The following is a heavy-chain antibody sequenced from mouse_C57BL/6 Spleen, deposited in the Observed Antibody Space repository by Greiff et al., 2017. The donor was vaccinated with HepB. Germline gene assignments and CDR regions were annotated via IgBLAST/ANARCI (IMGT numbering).Heavy chain of an antibody. CDR3: ARPFHYYDSSHWYFDV. J-gene: IGHJ1*03. Sequence: QVQLQQPGAELVMPGASVKLSCKASGYTFTSYWMHWVKQRPGQGLEWIGEIDPSDSYTNYNQKFKGKSTLTVDKSSSTAYMQLSSLTSEDSAVYYCARPFHYYDSSHWYFDVWGTGTTVTVSS. D-gene: IGHD1-1*01. CDR2: IDPSDSYT. CDR1: GYTFTSYW. V-gene: IGHV1-69*01.